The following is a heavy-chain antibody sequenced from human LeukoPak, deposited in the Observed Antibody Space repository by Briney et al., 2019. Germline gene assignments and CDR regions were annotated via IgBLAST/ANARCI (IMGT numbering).Heavy chain of an antibody. V-gene: IGHV4-59*08. J-gene: IGHJ4*02. CDR2: IYYSGST. CDR3: ARLFDPSSGWYEGSRYYFDY. D-gene: IGHD6-19*01. Sequence: PSETLSLTCTVSGGSISSYYWSWIRQPPGKGLEWIGYIYYSGSTNYNPSLKSRVTISVDTSKNQFSLKLSSVTAADTAVYYCARLFDPSSGWYEGSRYYFDYWGQGTLVTVSS. CDR1: GGSISSYY.